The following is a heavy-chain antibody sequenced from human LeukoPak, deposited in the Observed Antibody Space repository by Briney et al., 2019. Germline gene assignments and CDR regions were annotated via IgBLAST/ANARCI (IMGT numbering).Heavy chain of an antibody. J-gene: IGHJ4*02. CDR3: GRDLLGCSGGACYSSDY. CDR1: GYIFINYG. D-gene: IGHD2-15*01. V-gene: IGHV1-18*01. CDR2: VSGDSTNT. Sequence: ASVKVSCKASGYIFINYGITWVRQAPGQGLEWMGWVSGDSTNTNLAQRFQDRVTMTTDTSTNTAYMELRSPTSDDTAVYYCGRDLLGCSGGACYSSDYWGRGTLVTVSS.